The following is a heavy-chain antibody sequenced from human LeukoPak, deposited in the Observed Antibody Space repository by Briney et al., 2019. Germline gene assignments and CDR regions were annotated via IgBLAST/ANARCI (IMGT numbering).Heavy chain of an antibody. Sequence: PGGPLRLSCAASGFTVSSNYMSWVRQAPGKGLEWVSVIYSGGSTYYADSVKGRFTISRDNSKNTLYLQMNSLRAEDTAVYYCARDSYYYGSGSYSPSSYYGMDVWGQGTTVTVSS. CDR1: GFTVSSNY. V-gene: IGHV3-66*01. CDR3: ARDSYYYGSGSYSPSSYYGMDV. D-gene: IGHD3-10*01. CDR2: IYSGGST. J-gene: IGHJ6*02.